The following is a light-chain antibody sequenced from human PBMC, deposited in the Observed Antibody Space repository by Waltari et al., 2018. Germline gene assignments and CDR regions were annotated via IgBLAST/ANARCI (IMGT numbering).Light chain of an antibody. CDR2: RTS. J-gene: IGLJ1*01. CDR3: AAWDGSLYCYV. V-gene: IGLV1-44*01. CDR1: SSNIGSNT. Sequence: QSVVTQPPSASGTPGQSVTIPCSGSSSNIGSNTVIWYPVLPGSAPKRLIHRTSPRPSVITDPFSASKSGTSASLAISCLQFDDESDYYCAAWDGSLYCYVLGTGTKVTVL.